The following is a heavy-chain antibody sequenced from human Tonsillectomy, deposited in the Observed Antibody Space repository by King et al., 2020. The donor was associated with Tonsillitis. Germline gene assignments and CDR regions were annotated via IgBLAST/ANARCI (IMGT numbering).Heavy chain of an antibody. J-gene: IGHJ4*02. V-gene: IGHV4-34*04. CDR3: ARGIVGATRFDS. CDR1: GESFSGHY. Sequence: VQLQQWGAGLLKPSATLSLTCAVYGESFSGHYWSWIRQPPGKGLEWIGEINHGGSTNHNPSLKSRASISVDTSKNQFSLKLSSVTAADTATYYCARGIVGATRFDSWGQGTLVTVSS. D-gene: IGHD1-26*01. CDR2: INHGGST.